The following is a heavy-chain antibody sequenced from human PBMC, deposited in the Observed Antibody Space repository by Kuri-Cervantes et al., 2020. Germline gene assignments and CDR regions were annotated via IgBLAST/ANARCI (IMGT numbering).Heavy chain of an antibody. CDR2: IYPGDSDT. CDR3: ARQLHSCSQIIFFDY. CDR1: GYSFTSYW. J-gene: IGHJ4*02. D-gene: IGHD2-15*01. Sequence: KVSCKGSGYSFTSYWIGWVRQMPGKGLEWMGIIYPGDSDTRYSPSFQGQVTISADKSISSAYLQWTSLKATDTAMYYCARQLHSCSQIIFFDYWGQGTLVTVSS. V-gene: IGHV5-51*01.